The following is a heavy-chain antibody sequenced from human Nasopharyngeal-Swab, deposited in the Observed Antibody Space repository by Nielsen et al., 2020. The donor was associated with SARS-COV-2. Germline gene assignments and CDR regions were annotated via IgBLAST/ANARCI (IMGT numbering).Heavy chain of an antibody. CDR3: ARDSTIAVAGTLLYYYYYYMDV. D-gene: IGHD6-19*01. CDR2: IKQDGSEK. J-gene: IGHJ6*03. V-gene: IGHV3-7*01. CDR1: GFTFSSYG. Sequence: GGSLRLSCAASGFTFSSYGMHWVRQAPGKGLEWVANIKQDGSEKYYVDSVKGRFTISRDNAKNSLYLQMNSLRAEDTAVYYCARDSTIAVAGTLLYYYYYYMDVWGKGTTVTVSS.